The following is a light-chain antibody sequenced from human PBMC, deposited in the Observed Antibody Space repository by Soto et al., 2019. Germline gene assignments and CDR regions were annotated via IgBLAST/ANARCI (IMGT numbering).Light chain of an antibody. J-gene: IGKJ2*01. Sequence: EILMTQSPATLSVSPGERVTLSCRASQSISTHVAWYQQKPGQAPRLLIYGAYMRATGIPARFSGSGSGTEFTLTISSLQSEDFAIYYCQQYSNWPPYTFGQGTKVDIK. CDR1: QSISTH. CDR3: QQYSNWPPYT. V-gene: IGKV3-15*01. CDR2: GAY.